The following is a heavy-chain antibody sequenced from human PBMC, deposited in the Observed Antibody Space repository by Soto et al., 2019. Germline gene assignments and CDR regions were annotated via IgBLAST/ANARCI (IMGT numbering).Heavy chain of an antibody. Sequence: PSETLSLTCAVSGGSISSSNWWSWVRQPPGKGLEWIGEIYDRGSTNYNPSLKSRVTISVDKSKNQFSLKLSSVTAADTAVYYCARLGAYSSSWALDYWGQGTLVTVSS. V-gene: IGHV4-4*02. CDR3: ARLGAYSSSWALDY. D-gene: IGHD6-13*01. CDR1: GGSISSSNW. CDR2: IYDRGST. J-gene: IGHJ4*02.